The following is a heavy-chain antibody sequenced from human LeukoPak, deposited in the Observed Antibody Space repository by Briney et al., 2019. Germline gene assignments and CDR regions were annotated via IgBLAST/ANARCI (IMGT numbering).Heavy chain of an antibody. Sequence: PSQTLSLTCTVSGGSISSYYWSWIRQPAGKGLEWIGRIYTSGSTNYNPSLKSRVTMSVETSKNQFSLKLSSVTAADTAVYYCARDLCGGDCYFYYYYGMDVWGQGTTVTVSS. J-gene: IGHJ6*02. CDR2: IYTSGST. V-gene: IGHV4-4*07. D-gene: IGHD2-21*02. CDR1: GGSISSYY. CDR3: ARDLCGGDCYFYYYYGMDV.